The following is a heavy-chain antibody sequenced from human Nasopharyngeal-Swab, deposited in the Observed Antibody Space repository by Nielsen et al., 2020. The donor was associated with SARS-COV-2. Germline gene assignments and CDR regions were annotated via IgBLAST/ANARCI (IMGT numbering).Heavy chain of an antibody. J-gene: IGHJ1*01. V-gene: IGHV1-24*01. Sequence: ASVKVSCKVSRYTLTELSMHWVRQAPGKGLEWMGGFDPEDGETIYAQKFQGRVTMTEDTSTDTAYMELSSLRSEDTAVYYCATVLLWFGDHAEYFQHWGQGTLVTVSS. CDR1: RYTLTELS. CDR2: FDPEDGET. CDR3: ATVLLWFGDHAEYFQH. D-gene: IGHD3-10*01.